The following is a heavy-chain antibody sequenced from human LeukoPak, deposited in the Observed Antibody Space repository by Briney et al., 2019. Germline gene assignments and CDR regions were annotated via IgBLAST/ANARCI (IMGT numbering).Heavy chain of an antibody. D-gene: IGHD2-2*01. CDR2: IYYSGST. CDR3: AREGFRYCSSTSCYLGEDAFDI. V-gene: IGHV4-39*07. CDR1: GGSISSSSYY. J-gene: IGHJ3*02. Sequence: PSETLSLTCTVSGGSISSSSYYWGWIRQPPGKGLERIGSIYYSGSTYYNPSLKSRVTISVDTSKSQFSLKLSSVTAADTAVYYCAREGFRYCSSTSCYLGEDAFDIWGQGTMVTVSS.